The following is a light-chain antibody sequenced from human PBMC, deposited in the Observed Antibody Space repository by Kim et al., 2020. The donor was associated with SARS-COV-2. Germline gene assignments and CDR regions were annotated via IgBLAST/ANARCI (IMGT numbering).Light chain of an antibody. J-gene: IGKJ1*01. Sequence: IQMTQSPSSLSASVGDRVTITCRASQSISNYLNWYQQKPEKAPKLLIYAASSLQGRVPSRFRGSGSGTDFTLTISSLRPEDFATYYCQQSYSTPWTFGQGTKVDIK. V-gene: IGKV1-39*01. CDR2: AAS. CDR3: QQSYSTPWT. CDR1: QSISNY.